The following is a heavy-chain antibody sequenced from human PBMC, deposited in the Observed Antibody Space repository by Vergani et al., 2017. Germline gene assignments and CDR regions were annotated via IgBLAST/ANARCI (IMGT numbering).Heavy chain of an antibody. Sequence: VQLVQSGAAVKKPGASVKVSCKASGYTFTSYYMTWVRQAPGQGLEWMGIINPSGGRTSYAQKFQGRVTMTRDTSTSTVYMELSSLRSEDTAVYYCASRTPYSNYFDYWGQGTLVTVSS. J-gene: IGHJ4*02. CDR2: INPSGGRT. CDR3: ASRTPYSNYFDY. V-gene: IGHV1-46*01. D-gene: IGHD4-11*01. CDR1: GYTFTSYY.